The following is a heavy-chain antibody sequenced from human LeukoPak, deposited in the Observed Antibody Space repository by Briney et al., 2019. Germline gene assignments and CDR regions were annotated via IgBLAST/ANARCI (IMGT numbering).Heavy chain of an antibody. J-gene: IGHJ4*02. CDR3: AGTVGGFDY. V-gene: IGHV4-4*07. D-gene: IGHD4-23*01. Sequence: PSDTLSLTRSVAGPSISSYYWSSLRQPAGKRLEWIVRIYVSGSTHYNPPLKSRVTISVDTPKNHISLNLTSVSPADPPVYSCAGTVGGFDYWGQGTLVTVSS. CDR2: IYVSGST. CDR1: GPSISSYY.